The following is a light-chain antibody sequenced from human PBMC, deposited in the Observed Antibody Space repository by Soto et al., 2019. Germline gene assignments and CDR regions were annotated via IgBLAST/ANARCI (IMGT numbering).Light chain of an antibody. CDR2: EGS. Sequence: QSALTQPASVSGSPGQSITISCSGTSSDVGRYNLVSWYQHHTGKAPKVIIYEGSKRPSGVSNRFSGSKSGNTASLTIFGLQAENEGDYYCCSYAGNSGYFFGTGTKLTVL. J-gene: IGLJ1*01. CDR1: SSDVGRYNL. V-gene: IGLV2-23*01. CDR3: CSYAGNSGYF.